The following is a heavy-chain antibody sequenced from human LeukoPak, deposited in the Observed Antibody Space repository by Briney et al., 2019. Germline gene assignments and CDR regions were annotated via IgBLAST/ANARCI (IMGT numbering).Heavy chain of an antibody. CDR2: INPSGGST. D-gene: IGHD1-26*01. V-gene: IGHV1-46*01. J-gene: IGHJ3*02. CDR1: GGTFSSYA. CDR3: ARSESSGSHDAFDI. Sequence: ASVKVSCKASGGTFSSYAISWVRQAPGQGLEWMGIINPSGGSTSYAQKFQGRVTMTRDTSTSTVYMELSSLRSEDTAVYYCARSESSGSHDAFDIWGQGTMVTVSS.